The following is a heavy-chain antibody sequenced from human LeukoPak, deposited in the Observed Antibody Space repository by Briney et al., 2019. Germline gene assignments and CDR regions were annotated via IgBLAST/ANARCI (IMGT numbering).Heavy chain of an antibody. J-gene: IGHJ6*02. V-gene: IGHV1-18*01. CDR3: ARDLPITAGEYCGGDCYSYYYGMDV. D-gene: IGHD2-21*02. CDR2: ISAYNGNT. Sequence: ASVKVSCKASGYTFTSYGISWVRQAPGQGLEWMGWISAYNGNTNYAQKLQGRVTMTTDTSTSTAYMELRSLRSDDTAVYYCARDLPITAGEYCGGDCYSYYYGMDVWGQGTTVTVSS. CDR1: GYTFTSYG.